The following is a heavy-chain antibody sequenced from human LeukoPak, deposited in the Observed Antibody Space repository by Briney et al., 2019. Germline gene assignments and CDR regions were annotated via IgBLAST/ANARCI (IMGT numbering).Heavy chain of an antibody. CDR2: IWYDGADK. CDR3: ARGISAGVDIFDFYYTRTNY. CDR1: GFTLSSYA. J-gene: IGHJ4*02. D-gene: IGHD3-3*01. Sequence: PGESLRLSCAASGFTLSSYAMHWVRQAPGKGLEWVAVIWYDGADKYYADSVKGRFTISRDNSENTLYLQMNSLRAEDTAVYYCARGISAGVDIFDFYYTRTNYWGQGTLVTVSS. V-gene: IGHV3-33*01.